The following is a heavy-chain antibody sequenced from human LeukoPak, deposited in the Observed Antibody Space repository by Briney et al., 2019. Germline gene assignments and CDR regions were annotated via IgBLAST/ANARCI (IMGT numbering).Heavy chain of an antibody. J-gene: IGHJ4*02. CDR3: ARVRSPLEDNSNYRPVDY. V-gene: IGHV3-7*03. D-gene: IGHD1-1*01. CDR1: GFSFSNYW. CDR2: MNQDETET. Sequence: GGSLRLSCTVSGFSFSNYWMSWVRQAPGKGLEWMANMNQDETETNYVDSVKGRFIISRDNAKNSLFLRMNSLRVEDTAMYYCARVRSPLEDNSNYRPVDYWGQGILVTVSS.